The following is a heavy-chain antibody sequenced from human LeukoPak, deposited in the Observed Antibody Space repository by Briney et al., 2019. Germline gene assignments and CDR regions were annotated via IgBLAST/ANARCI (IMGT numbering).Heavy chain of an antibody. J-gene: IGHJ4*02. D-gene: IGHD3-10*01. CDR2: IYTSGST. CDR1: GGSINTSNYY. Sequence: SETLSLTCTVSGGSINTSNYYWGWIRQPPGKGLEWIGRIYTSGSTNYNPSLKSRVTMSVDTSKNQFSLKLSSVTAADTAVYYCAREGYGGSGSYYNVLDYWGQGTLVTVSS. V-gene: IGHV4-39*07. CDR3: AREGYGGSGSYYNVLDY.